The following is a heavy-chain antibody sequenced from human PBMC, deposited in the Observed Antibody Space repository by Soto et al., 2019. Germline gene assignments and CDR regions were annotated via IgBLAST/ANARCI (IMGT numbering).Heavy chain of an antibody. Sequence: EVQLVESGGGLVQPGRSLRLSCAASGFTFDDYAMHWVRQVPGKGLEWVSGISWNSGTIVYADSVKGRFTISRDNAKNSLYLQMNSLRGEDTALYYCAKDMRGGSSSSRYYYGLDVWGQGTTVTVSS. CDR2: ISWNSGTI. J-gene: IGHJ6*02. D-gene: IGHD6-13*01. V-gene: IGHV3-9*01. CDR3: AKDMRGGSSSSRYYYGLDV. CDR1: GFTFDDYA.